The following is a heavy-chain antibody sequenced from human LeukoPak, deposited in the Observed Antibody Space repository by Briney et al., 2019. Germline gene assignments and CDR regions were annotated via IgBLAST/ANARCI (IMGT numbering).Heavy chain of an antibody. J-gene: IGHJ4*02. D-gene: IGHD3-9*01. CDR2: MNPNSGNT. CDR3: ARGYVLRYFDWLSRRYYFDY. Sequence: ASVKVSCKASGYTFTSYDINWVRQATGQGLEWMGWMNPNSGNTGYAQKFQGRVTITRNTSISTAYMELSSLRSEGTAVYYCARGYVLRYFDWLSRRYYFDYWGQGTLVTVSS. CDR1: GYTFTSYD. V-gene: IGHV1-8*03.